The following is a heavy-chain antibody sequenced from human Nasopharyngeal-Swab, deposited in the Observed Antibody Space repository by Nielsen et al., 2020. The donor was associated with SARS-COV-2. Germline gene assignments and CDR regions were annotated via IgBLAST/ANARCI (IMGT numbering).Heavy chain of an antibody. J-gene: IGHJ6*03. CDR2: TIPILGLA. V-gene: IGHV1-69*04. CDR3: ARDTPEDTTLVTAYYYYMGV. CDR1: GGTFSNYA. D-gene: IGHD5-18*01. Sequence: SVKVSCKASGGTFSNYAISWVRQAPGQGLEWMGRTIPILGLANYAQKFLGRVTITADKSTNTAYMELSSLRSEDTAVYYCARDTPEDTTLVTAYYYYMGVWGKGTTVTVSS.